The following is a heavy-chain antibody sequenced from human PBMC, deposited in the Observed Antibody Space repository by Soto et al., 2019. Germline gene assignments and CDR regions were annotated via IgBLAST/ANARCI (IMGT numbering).Heavy chain of an antibody. CDR2: INHSGST. CDR3: AAEGIHLIQPQVG. CDR1: GGSFSGYY. D-gene: IGHD5-18*01. Sequence: ETLSLTCAVYGGSFSGYYWSWIRQPPGKGLEWIGEINHSGSTNYNPSLKSRVTISVDTSKNQFSLKLSSVTAADTAVYYCAAEGIHLIQPQVGWGQGTLVTVSS. V-gene: IGHV4-34*01. J-gene: IGHJ4*02.